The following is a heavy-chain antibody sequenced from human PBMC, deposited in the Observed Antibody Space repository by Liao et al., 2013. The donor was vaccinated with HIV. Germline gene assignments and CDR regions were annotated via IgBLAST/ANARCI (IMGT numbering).Heavy chain of an antibody. D-gene: IGHD1-26*01. CDR3: ARESVGLGSSFDF. J-gene: IGHJ4*02. V-gene: IGHV4-61*02. CDR1: GGSISSGSYY. Sequence: QVQLQESGPGLVKPSQTLSLTCTVSGGSISSGSYYWTWIRQPAGKGLEWIGHIYTGMSTTGSTNYNPSLKSRVTISLDTSKNLFSLKLSSVTAADTAVYYCARESVGLGSSFDFWGQGTLVTVSS. CDR2: IYTGMSTTGST.